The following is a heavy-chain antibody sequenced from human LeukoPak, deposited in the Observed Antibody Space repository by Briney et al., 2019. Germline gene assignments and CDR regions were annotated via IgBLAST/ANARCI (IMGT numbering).Heavy chain of an antibody. Sequence: SETLSLTCTVAGSTISNYFWSWIRQPPGEGLEWIGHIIYGGTTYYNPSLKTRVTISIDTSKNQFSLKLSSVTAADTAVYYCARGPRSIDYWGQGTLVTVSS. J-gene: IGHJ4*02. CDR2: IIYGGTT. CDR1: GSTISNYF. CDR3: ARGPRSIDY. D-gene: IGHD2/OR15-2a*01. V-gene: IGHV4-59*01.